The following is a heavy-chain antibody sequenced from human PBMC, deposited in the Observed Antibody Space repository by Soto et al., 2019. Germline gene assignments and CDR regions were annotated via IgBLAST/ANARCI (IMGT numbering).Heavy chain of an antibody. CDR2: RWYDGSTK. V-gene: IGHV3-33*01. Sequence: WESLLLSCAGSGFTFSSYGMRWVRQAPGKGLEWVAVRWYDGSTKYYADSVKGRFTISRDSSKNTLYLEMNSLRAEDTAVYYCARGRIEALSAPRNWGQGTLVTVSS. D-gene: IGHD6-6*01. J-gene: IGHJ4*02. CDR1: GFTFSSYG. CDR3: ARGRIEALSAPRN.